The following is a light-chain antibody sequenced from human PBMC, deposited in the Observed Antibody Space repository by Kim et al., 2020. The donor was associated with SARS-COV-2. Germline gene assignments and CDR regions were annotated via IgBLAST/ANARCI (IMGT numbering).Light chain of an antibody. Sequence: PRQTASMSCSGDKLGDKYACWYQQKPGQSPVLVIYQDSKRPSGIPVRFSGSNSGNTATLTISGTQAMDEADYYCQAWDSSTAWRVFGGGTQLTVL. CDR1: KLGDKY. J-gene: IGLJ3*02. CDR3: QAWDSSTAWRV. CDR2: QDS. V-gene: IGLV3-1*01.